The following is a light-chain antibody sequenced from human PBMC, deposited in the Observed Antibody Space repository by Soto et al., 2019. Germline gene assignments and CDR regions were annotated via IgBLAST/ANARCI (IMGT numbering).Light chain of an antibody. J-gene: IGLJ2*01. V-gene: IGLV7-46*01. CDR1: TGAVTSGHY. CDR2: DTS. CDR3: LLSYSGARSV. Sequence: QAVVTQEPSLTVSPGGTVTLTCGSSTGAVTSGHYPYWFQQKPGQAPRTLIYDTSNKHSWTPARFSGSLLGGKAALTLSGAQPEDEAEYYCLLSYSGARSVFSGGTKLTVL.